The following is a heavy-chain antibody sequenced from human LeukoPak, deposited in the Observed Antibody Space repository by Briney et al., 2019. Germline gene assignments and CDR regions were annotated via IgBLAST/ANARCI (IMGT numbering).Heavy chain of an antibody. D-gene: IGHD2-2*01. CDR1: GFTFSSHA. CDR3: AKDIVVVPAAGDYFDY. J-gene: IGHJ4*02. Sequence: GGSLRLSCAASGFTFSSHAMSWVRQAPGKGLEWVSAISGSGGSTYYADSVKGRFAISRDNSKNALYLQMNSLRAEDTAVYYCAKDIVVVPAAGDYFDYWGQGTLVTVSS. CDR2: ISGSGGST. V-gene: IGHV3-23*01.